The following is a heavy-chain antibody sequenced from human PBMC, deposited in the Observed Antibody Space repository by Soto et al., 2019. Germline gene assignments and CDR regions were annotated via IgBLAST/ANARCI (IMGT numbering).Heavy chain of an antibody. CDR2: MNPNSGNT. CDR1: GYTFTSYD. Sequence: QVQLVQSGAEVKKPGASVKVSCKASGYTFTSYDINWVRLATGQGLEWMGWMNPNSGNTGYAQKFQGRVTMTRNTSISTAYMELSSLRSEDTAVYYCARGYYYYDSSGYYGYAFDIWGQGTMVTVSS. V-gene: IGHV1-8*01. CDR3: ARGYYYYDSSGYYGYAFDI. J-gene: IGHJ3*02. D-gene: IGHD3-22*01.